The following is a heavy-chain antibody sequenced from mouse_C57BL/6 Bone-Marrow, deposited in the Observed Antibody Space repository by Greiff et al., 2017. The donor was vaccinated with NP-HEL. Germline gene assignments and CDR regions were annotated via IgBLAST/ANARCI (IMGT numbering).Heavy chain of an antibody. J-gene: IGHJ2*01. CDR1: GFTFSSYA. D-gene: IGHD1-1*01. Sequence: EVMLVESGEGLVKPGGSLKLSCAASGFTFSSYAMSWVRQTPEKRLEWVAYISSGDDYIYYADTVKGRFTISRDNARNNLYLQMSSLQSEDTAMYYCTREVIYYYGSSPFDYWGQGTTLTVSS. CDR3: TREVIYYYGSSPFDY. V-gene: IGHV5-9-1*02. CDR2: ISSGDDYI.